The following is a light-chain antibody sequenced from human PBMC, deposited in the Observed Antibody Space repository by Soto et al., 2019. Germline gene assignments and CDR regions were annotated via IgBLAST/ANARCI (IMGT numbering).Light chain of an antibody. CDR1: QSVSSSY. CDR2: GAS. V-gene: IGKV3-20*01. Sequence: EIVLTQSPGTLSLSPVERATLSGMPSQSVSSSYLAWYQQKPGQAPRLLIYGASSRATGIPDRFSGSGSGTDFTLTISRLEPEDFAVYYCQQYGSSPRTFGRGTKVDIK. J-gene: IGKJ4*01. CDR3: QQYGSSPRT.